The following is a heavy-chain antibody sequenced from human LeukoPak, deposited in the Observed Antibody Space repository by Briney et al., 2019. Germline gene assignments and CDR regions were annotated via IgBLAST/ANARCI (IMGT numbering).Heavy chain of an antibody. V-gene: IGHV4-34*01. Sequence: PSETLSLTCAVYGGSFSGYYWSWIRQPPGKGLEWIGEINHSGSTNYNPSLKSRVTISVDTSKNQFSLQLSSVTAADTAVYYCARGYSSSWRTIDYWGQGTLVTVPS. CDR1: GGSFSGYY. CDR2: INHSGST. J-gene: IGHJ4*02. CDR3: ARGYSSSWRTIDY. D-gene: IGHD6-13*01.